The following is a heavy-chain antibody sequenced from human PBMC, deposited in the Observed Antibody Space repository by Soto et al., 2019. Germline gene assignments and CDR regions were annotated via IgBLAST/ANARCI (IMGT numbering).Heavy chain of an antibody. J-gene: IGHJ4*02. CDR1: GGSISSYS. CDR3: ARLTTVTADFDY. Sequence: QVQLQESGPGLVKPSETLSLTCTVSGGSISSYSWSWIRQPPGQGLEWIGYIYDSGSTQYNPSLKSRITISVDTSKNQFPLKLSSVTAADTAVYYCARLTTVTADFDYWGQGTLVTVSS. V-gene: IGHV4-59*08. D-gene: IGHD4-17*01. CDR2: IYDSGST.